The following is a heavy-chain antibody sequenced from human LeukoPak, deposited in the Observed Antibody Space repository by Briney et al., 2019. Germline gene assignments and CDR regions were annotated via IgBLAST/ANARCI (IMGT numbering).Heavy chain of an antibody. D-gene: IGHD3-22*01. J-gene: IGHJ3*02. Sequence: SVKVSCQASGGTFSSYAISWVRQAPGQGLEWMGRIIPIFGTANYAQKFQGRVTITTDESTSTAYMELSSLRSEDTAVYYCARSLNYYDSRGYYSPFDIWGQGTMVTVSS. V-gene: IGHV1-69*05. CDR3: ARSLNYYDSRGYYSPFDI. CDR1: GGTFSSYA. CDR2: IIPIFGTA.